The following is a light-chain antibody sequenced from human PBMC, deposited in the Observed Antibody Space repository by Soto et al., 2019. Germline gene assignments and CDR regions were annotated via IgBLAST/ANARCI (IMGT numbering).Light chain of an antibody. V-gene: IGKV3-15*01. CDR3: QQCNDWPLFT. CDR2: GAS. Sequence: EIVMTQSPATLSVSPGERATLSCRASQSVSSYLAWYQQKPGQAPRLLIYGASTRATGVPARFSGSGSGTEVTLTISSLQSEDFAVYYCQQCNDWPLFTFGQGTRLEAK. J-gene: IGKJ5*01. CDR1: QSVSSY.